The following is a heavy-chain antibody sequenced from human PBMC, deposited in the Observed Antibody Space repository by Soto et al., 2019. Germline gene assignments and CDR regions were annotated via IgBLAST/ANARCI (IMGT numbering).Heavy chain of an antibody. D-gene: IGHD3-3*01. Sequence: GGSLRLSCAASGFTFSSYAMSWVRQAPGKGLEWVSAISGSGGSTYYADSVKGRFTISRDNSKNTLYLQMNSLRAEDTAVYYFAKWNEYAFGSSHSDYWGQGTLVTVSS. CDR3: AKWNEYAFGSSHSDY. J-gene: IGHJ4*02. CDR2: ISGSGGST. CDR1: GFTFSSYA. V-gene: IGHV3-23*01.